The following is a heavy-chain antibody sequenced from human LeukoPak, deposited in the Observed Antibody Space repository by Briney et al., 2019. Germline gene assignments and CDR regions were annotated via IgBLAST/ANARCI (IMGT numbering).Heavy chain of an antibody. CDR3: ARGSYSSGWYVWFDP. Sequence: SETLSLTCAVSGGSISSSNWWSWVRQPPGKGLEWIGEIYHSGSTNYNPSLKSRVTISVDKSKNQFSLKLSSVTAADTAVYYCARGSYSSGWYVWFDPWGQGTLVTVSS. V-gene: IGHV4-4*02. J-gene: IGHJ5*02. CDR2: IYHSGST. D-gene: IGHD6-19*01. CDR1: GGSISSSNW.